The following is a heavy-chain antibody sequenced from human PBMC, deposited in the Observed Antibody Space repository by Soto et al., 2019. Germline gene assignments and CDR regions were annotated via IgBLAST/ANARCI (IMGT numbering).Heavy chain of an antibody. CDR2: INPSGGST. D-gene: IGHD6-19*01. Sequence: ASVKVSCKASGYTFTSYYMHWVRQAPGQGLEWMGIINPSGGSTSYAQKFQGRVTMTRDNATSTAYMELSSLRAEDTAVYYCARFETAAFVSGQSDYWGLGTLVTSPQ. CDR1: GYTFTSYY. CDR3: ARFETAAFVSGQSDY. J-gene: IGHJ4*02. V-gene: IGHV1-46*01.